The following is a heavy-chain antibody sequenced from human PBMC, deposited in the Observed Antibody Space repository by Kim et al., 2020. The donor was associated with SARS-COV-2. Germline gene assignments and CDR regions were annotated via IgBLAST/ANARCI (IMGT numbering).Heavy chain of an antibody. J-gene: IGHJ4*02. CDR3: ARGAGQWLDPFDY. Sequence: YAGSVKGRFTISRHKSKNTLYLQRNSLRAEDTAVYYCARGAGQWLDPFDYWGQGTLVTVSS. D-gene: IGHD6-19*01. V-gene: IGHV3-53*04.